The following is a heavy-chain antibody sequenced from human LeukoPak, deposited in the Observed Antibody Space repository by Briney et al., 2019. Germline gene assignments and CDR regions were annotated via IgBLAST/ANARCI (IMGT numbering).Heavy chain of an antibody. D-gene: IGHD5-18*01. CDR2: MFYTGSG. CDR1: GGTMSNYY. V-gene: IGHV4-59*01. Sequence: PSETLSLTCAGSGGTMSNYYWHWIRQPPGKGLESKAYMFYTGSGKSNPSLKRRLTISVDTSKRQISLKLTSVTAADTAVYYCATNLPGYSYGYWVAWGQGTLVTVSS. J-gene: IGHJ5*02. CDR3: ATNLPGYSYGYWVA.